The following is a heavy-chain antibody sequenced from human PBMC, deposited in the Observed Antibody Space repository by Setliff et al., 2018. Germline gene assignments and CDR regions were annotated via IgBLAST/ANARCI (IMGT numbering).Heavy chain of an antibody. CDR2: ISXXXXXX. V-gene: IGHV1-18*01. CDR3: LRDRPYSNSPEDAFDI. Sequence: ASVKVSCKASGFTFTIYGVNWVRQAPGQGLEWMGWISXXXXXXXXXXKFKXXITVTTDTSTSTAYMELGSLTSDDTAVYYCLRDRPYSNSPEDAFDIWGQGTTVTVSS. CDR1: GFTFTIYG. D-gene: IGHD6-6*01. J-gene: IGHJ3*02.